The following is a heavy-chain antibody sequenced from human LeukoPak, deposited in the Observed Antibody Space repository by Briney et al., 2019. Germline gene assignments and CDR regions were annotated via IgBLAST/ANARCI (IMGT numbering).Heavy chain of an antibody. Sequence: SQTLSLTCTVSGGSISSGDYHWSWIRQPPGKGLEWIGEINHSGSTNYNPSLKSRVTISVDTSKNQFSLKLSSVTAADTAVYYCARGSVRGKDYWGQGTLVTVSS. CDR2: INHSGST. J-gene: IGHJ4*02. CDR1: GGSISSGDYH. V-gene: IGHV4-30-4*08. D-gene: IGHD3-10*01. CDR3: ARGSVRGKDY.